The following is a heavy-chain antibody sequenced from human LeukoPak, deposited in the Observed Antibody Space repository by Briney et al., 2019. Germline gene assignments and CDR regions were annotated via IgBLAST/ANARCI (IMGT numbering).Heavy chain of an antibody. J-gene: IGHJ4*02. CDR2: IYHSGST. V-gene: IGHV4-4*02. CDR1: GVSISSSNW. Sequence: SETLSLTCAVSGVSISSSNWWNWVRQPPGKGLEWIGEIYHSGSTNYNPSLKSRVTISVDKSKNQFSLKLSSVTAADTAVYYCARKDPGYSGYSDFDYWGQGTLVTVSS. D-gene: IGHD5-12*01. CDR3: ARKDPGYSGYSDFDY.